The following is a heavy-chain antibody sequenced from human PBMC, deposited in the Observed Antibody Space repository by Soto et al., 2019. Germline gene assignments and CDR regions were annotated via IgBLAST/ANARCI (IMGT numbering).Heavy chain of an antibody. J-gene: IGHJ4*02. CDR3: AMNLYGGSSRFDY. D-gene: IGHD2-15*01. V-gene: IGHV3-30*03. CDR2: ISSDGSKK. CDR1: GFTFSNNV. Sequence: QVQLVESGGGVVQPGRSLRLSCVASGFTFSNNVIHWVRQAPGKGLEWVAVISSDGSKKYYADSVKGRFNISRDNSKNTLYLQMNSLRAEDTAVYYCAMNLYGGSSRFDYWGQGTLVTVSS.